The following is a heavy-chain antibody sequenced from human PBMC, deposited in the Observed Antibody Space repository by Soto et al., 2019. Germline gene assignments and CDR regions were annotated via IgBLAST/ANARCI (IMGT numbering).Heavy chain of an antibody. Sequence: GGSLRLSCAASGFTFDYYAMHWVRQAPGKGLEWVSLISWDGGSTYYADSVKGRFTISRDNSKNSLYLQMNSLRAEDTALYYCAKDRRPARPHYGMDVWGQGTTVTVSS. CDR3: AKDRRPARPHYGMDV. D-gene: IGHD6-6*01. CDR1: GFTFDYYA. CDR2: ISWDGGST. V-gene: IGHV3-43D*04. J-gene: IGHJ6*02.